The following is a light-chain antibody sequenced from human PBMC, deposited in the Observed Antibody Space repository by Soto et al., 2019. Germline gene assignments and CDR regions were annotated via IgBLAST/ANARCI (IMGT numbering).Light chain of an antibody. Sequence: EIVLTQSPGTLSLSPGERATLSCRASQSVSNSYLAWYQQKPGQAPRVLIYGASSRATGIPHRFSGSGSGTDFTHTISRLEPEDFAVYYCQHYGSSPLTFGQGTRLEIK. V-gene: IGKV3-20*01. CDR2: GAS. CDR3: QHYGSSPLT. J-gene: IGKJ5*01. CDR1: QSVSNSY.